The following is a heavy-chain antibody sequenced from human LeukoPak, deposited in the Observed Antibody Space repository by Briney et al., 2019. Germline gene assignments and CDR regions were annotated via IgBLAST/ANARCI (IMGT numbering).Heavy chain of an antibody. D-gene: IGHD3-22*01. CDR1: GFTFNRYG. V-gene: IGHV3-30*02. J-gene: IGHJ4*02. CDR2: IGHDGSNK. Sequence: PGGSLRLSCAASGFTFNRYGMHWVRQAPGKGMEWVAYIGHDGSNKYYADSVKGRFTISRDSSKNTLYLQMNSLRAEDTAVYYCARDVGIVYYDRSPDYWGQGTLVTVSS. CDR3: ARDVGIVYYDRSPDY.